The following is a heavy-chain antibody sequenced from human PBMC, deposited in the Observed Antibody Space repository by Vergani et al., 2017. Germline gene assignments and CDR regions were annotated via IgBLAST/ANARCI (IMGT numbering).Heavy chain of an antibody. CDR1: GGSITGSSYY. CDR2: IYHSGGA. Sequence: QLHLQESGPGLVKPSETLSLTCTVSGGSITGSSYYWGWIRQPPGKGLEWIGNIYHSGGAYYNPSLKGRVTISVDTSKNQFSLEVTSVTAADTAVYYCGRVADFYGLGSRLLDLWGQGILVTVTS. J-gene: IGHJ5*02. CDR3: GRVADFYGLGSRLLDL. D-gene: IGHD3-10*01. V-gene: IGHV4-39*01.